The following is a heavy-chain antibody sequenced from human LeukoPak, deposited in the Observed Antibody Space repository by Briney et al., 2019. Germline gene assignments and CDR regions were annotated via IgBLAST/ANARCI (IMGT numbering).Heavy chain of an antibody. V-gene: IGHV4-59*12. CDR3: ARGSPVTTYTLDAFDI. CDR1: GGSISSYY. D-gene: IGHD4-11*01. CDR2: IYHSGST. Sequence: PSETPSLTCTVSGGSISSYYWSWIRQPPGKGLEWIGYIYHSGSTYYNPSLKSRVTISVDRSKNQFSLKLSSVTAADTAVYYCARGSPVTTYTLDAFDIWGQGTMVTVSS. J-gene: IGHJ3*02.